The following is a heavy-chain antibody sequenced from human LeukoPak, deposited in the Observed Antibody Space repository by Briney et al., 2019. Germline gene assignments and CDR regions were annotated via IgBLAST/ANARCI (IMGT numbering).Heavy chain of an antibody. V-gene: IGHV4-39*01. D-gene: IGHD6-6*01. CDR1: GGSISSSSYY. J-gene: IGHJ6*02. CDR3: ANTIQMAARRVQLSDYGMDV. Sequence: SETLSLTCTVSGGSISSSSYYWGWIRQPPGKGLEWIGSIYYSGSTYYNPSLKSRVTISVDTSKNQFSLKLSSVTAADTAVYYCANTIQMAARRVQLSDYGMDVWGQGTTVTVSS. CDR2: IYYSGST.